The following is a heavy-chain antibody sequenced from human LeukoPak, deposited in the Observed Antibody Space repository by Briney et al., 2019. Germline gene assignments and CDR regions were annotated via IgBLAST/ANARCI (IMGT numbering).Heavy chain of an antibody. CDR3: ARDHLMATIFDY. D-gene: IGHD5-24*01. Sequence: PSVTLSLTCTVSGGSISSSSYYWGWIRQPPGKGLEWIGSIYYSGSTYYNPSLKSRVTISVDTSKNQFSLKLSSVTAADTAVYYCARDHLMATIFDYWGQGTLVTVSS. CDR2: IYYSGST. CDR1: GGSISSSSYY. V-gene: IGHV4-39*07. J-gene: IGHJ4*02.